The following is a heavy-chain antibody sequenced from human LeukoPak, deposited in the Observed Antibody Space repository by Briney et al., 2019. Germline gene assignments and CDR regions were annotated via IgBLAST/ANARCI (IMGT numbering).Heavy chain of an antibody. CDR3: ARTNPSGSYISGWFDP. V-gene: IGHV4-39*07. J-gene: IGHJ5*02. Sequence: SETLSLTCTVSGGSISSSDYLWAWVRQPPGKGLEWIGEINHSGSTNYNPSLKSRVTISVDTSKNQFSLKLSSVTAADTAVYYCARTNPSGSYISGWFDPWGQGTLVTVSS. CDR1: GGSISSSDYL. CDR2: INHSGST. D-gene: IGHD1-26*01.